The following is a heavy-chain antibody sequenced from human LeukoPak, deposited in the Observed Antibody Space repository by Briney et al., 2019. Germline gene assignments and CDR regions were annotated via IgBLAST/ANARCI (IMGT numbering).Heavy chain of an antibody. V-gene: IGHV4-4*02. CDR2: IYHSGST. CDR3: ARAYYYYMDV. CDR1: GASISSPNW. Sequence: SGTLSLTCAVSGASISSPNWWSWVRPPPGKGLEWIGEIYHSGSTNYNPSLESRATISVDKSKNQFSLKLNSVTAADTAVYYCARAYYYYMDVWGKGTTVSVSS. J-gene: IGHJ6*03.